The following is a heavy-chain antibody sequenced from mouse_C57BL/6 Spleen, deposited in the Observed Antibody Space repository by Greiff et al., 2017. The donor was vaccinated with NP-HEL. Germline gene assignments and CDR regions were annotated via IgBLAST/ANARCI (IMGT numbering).Heavy chain of an antibody. Sequence: DVKLVESGGGLVKPGGSLKLSCAASGFTFSDYGMHWVRQAPEKGLEWVAYSSSGSSTIYYADTVKGRFTISRDNAKNTLFLQMTSLRSEDTAMYYCARDYGYFDYWGQGTTLTVSS. V-gene: IGHV5-17*01. CDR1: GFTFSDYG. CDR3: ARDYGYFDY. CDR2: SSSGSSTI. J-gene: IGHJ2*01. D-gene: IGHD1-1*01.